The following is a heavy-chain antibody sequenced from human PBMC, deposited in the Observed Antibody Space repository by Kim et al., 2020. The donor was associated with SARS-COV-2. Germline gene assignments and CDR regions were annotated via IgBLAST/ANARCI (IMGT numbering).Heavy chain of an antibody. CDR2: THYAGST. V-gene: IGHV4-59*01. CDR1: GSSITAYH. D-gene: IGHD1-1*01. CDR3: ARWRRNELTSSDAFDI. J-gene: IGHJ3*02. Sequence: SETLSLTCSVSGSSITAYHWNWIRQPPGKGLEWIGFTHYAGSTFYSPSLKNRLTLSVETSKNQFSLRQNSVTPAAPAVYYCARWRRNELTSSDAFDIWGQGTMVSVSS.